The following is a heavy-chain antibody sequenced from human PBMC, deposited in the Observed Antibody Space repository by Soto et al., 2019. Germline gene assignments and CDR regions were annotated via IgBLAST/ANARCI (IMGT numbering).Heavy chain of an antibody. Sequence: QVQLVQSTGEMKTPGSSVRVSCAASGYNFVNYGIAWMRQAPGQGLEWMGWIRPYTGNVSYSQRFQGRLPLARDTSTNTAYMDLRNLRSDDTALYYCARLSSGSVRHYFDYWGQGALVRVSS. CDR3: ARLSSGSVRHYFDY. V-gene: IGHV1-18*01. D-gene: IGHD1-26*01. CDR1: GYNFVNYG. J-gene: IGHJ4*02. CDR2: IRPYTGNV.